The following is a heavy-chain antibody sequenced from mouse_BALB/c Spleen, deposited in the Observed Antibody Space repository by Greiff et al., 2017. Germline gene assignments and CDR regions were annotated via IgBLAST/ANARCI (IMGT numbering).Heavy chain of an antibody. J-gene: IGHJ2*01. CDR2: INPSNGRT. Sequence: QVQLQQPGAELVKPGASVKLSCKASGYTFTSNWMHWVKQRPGQGLEWIGEINPSNGRTNYNEKFKSKATLTVDKSSSTAYMQLSSLTSEDSAVYYCARGGGNFDYWGQGSTLTGSS. CDR1: GYTFTSNW. CDR3: ARGGGNFDY. V-gene: IGHV1S81*02.